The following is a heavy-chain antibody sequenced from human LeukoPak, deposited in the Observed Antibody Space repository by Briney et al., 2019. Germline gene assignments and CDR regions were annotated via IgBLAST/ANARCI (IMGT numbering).Heavy chain of an antibody. Sequence: GASVTDSFEASGYTFTSYGISWVRQAPGQGVAWMGCISAYNGNTNYAQKLQGRVTMTTDTSTSTAYMEVRSLRSDDTAVYYCARLGIAAAGTLVYYYYYMDVWGKGTTVTVSS. D-gene: IGHD6-13*01. V-gene: IGHV1-18*01. CDR1: GYTFTSYG. CDR3: ARLGIAAAGTLVYYYYYMDV. CDR2: ISAYNGNT. J-gene: IGHJ6*03.